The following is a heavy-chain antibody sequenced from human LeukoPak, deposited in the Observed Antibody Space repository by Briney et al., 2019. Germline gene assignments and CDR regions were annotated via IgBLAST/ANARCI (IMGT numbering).Heavy chain of an antibody. CDR1: GYTFTSYG. J-gene: IGHJ6*02. V-gene: IGHV1-18*01. CDR3: ARVGGGLVGVVINLYYYYGMDV. D-gene: IGHD3-3*01. CDR2: ISAYNGNT. Sequence: GASVKVSCKASGYTFTSYGISWVRQAPGQGLEWMGWISAYNGNTNYAQKLQGRFTMTTDTSTSTAYMELRSLRSDDTAVYYCARVGGGLVGVVINLYYYYGMDVWGQGTTVTVSS.